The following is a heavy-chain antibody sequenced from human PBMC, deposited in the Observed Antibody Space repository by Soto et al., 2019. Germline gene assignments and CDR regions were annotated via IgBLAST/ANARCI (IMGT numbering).Heavy chain of an antibody. Sequence: QVRLVESGGGVVQPGTSLRLSCAASGFPFSSQSLHWVRQAPGKGLEWVAVVSHDGSSEYYADSVKGRFTISRDTSANILFLHMNNLRTEDTAVYYCASGQAYYYDTSRYWGQGTVVTVSS. CDR1: GFPFSSQS. CDR3: ASGQAYYYDTSRY. D-gene: IGHD3-22*01. J-gene: IGHJ4*02. CDR2: VSHDGSSE. V-gene: IGHV3-30-3*01.